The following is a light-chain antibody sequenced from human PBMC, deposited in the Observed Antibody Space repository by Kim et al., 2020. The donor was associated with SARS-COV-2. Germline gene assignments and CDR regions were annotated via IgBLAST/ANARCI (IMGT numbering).Light chain of an antibody. V-gene: IGKV1-5*01. CDR3: QQYNSYLRT. CDR2: DAS. CDR1: QSISSW. Sequence: ASVGDRVTITCRARQSISSWLAWYQQKPGKAPKLLIYDASSLESGVPSRFSGSGSGTEFTLTISSLQPDDFATYYCQQYNSYLRTFGQGTKVDIK. J-gene: IGKJ1*01.